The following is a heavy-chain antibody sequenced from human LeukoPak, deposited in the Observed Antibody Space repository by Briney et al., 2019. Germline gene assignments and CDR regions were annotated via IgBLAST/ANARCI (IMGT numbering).Heavy chain of an antibody. CDR2: IYYSGST. J-gene: IGHJ3*02. CDR1: GGSISSYY. V-gene: IGHV4-59*08. D-gene: IGHD6-13*01. CDR3: ARHTSSSWHHDAFDI. Sequence: PSETLSLTCTVSGGSISSYYWSWLRQPPGKGLEWIGYIYYSGSTNYNPSLKSRVTISVDTSKNQFSLKLSSVTAADTAVYYCARHTSSSWHHDAFDIWGQGTMVTVSS.